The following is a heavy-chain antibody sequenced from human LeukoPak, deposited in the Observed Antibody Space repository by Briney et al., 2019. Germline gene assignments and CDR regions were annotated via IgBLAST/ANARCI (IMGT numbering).Heavy chain of an antibody. CDR3: ARDLGRGNFDWLLGVPTPLDY. CDR2: ISRSSSTI. D-gene: IGHD3-9*01. J-gene: IGHJ4*02. Sequence: PGGSLRLSCAASGFTFSSYSMNWVRQAPGKGLEWVSYISRSSSTIYYADSVKGRFTISRHNAKSSLYLQMNSLRAEDTAVYYCARDLGRGNFDWLLGVPTPLDYWGQGTLVTVSS. V-gene: IGHV3-48*04. CDR1: GFTFSSYS.